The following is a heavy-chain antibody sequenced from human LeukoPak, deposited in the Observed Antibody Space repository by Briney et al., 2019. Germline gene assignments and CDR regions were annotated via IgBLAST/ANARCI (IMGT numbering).Heavy chain of an antibody. CDR1: GGSISSYY. Sequence: SETLSLTCTVSGGSISSYYWSWIRQPAGKGLEWIGRIFNNGLTNYNPSLKSRVTISVDTSQNKFSLKLSSVTAADTAVYYCARGGGANWFDPWGQGTLVTVSS. J-gene: IGHJ5*02. D-gene: IGHD2-15*01. V-gene: IGHV4-4*07. CDR2: IFNNGLT. CDR3: ARGGGANWFDP.